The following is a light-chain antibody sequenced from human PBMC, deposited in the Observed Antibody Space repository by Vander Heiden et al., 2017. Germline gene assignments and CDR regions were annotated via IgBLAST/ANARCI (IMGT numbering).Light chain of an antibody. CDR1: NSGSKS. Sequence: SYALTQPPSVSVAPGPTARGTYGGNNSGSKSVHWHQQKPGQAPVLVVYDDSDRPSGIPERFSGSNSGNTATLTISRVEAGDEADYYCQVWDSSSDLVVFGGGTKLTVL. CDR3: QVWDSSSDLVV. CDR2: DDS. V-gene: IGLV3-21*02. J-gene: IGLJ2*01.